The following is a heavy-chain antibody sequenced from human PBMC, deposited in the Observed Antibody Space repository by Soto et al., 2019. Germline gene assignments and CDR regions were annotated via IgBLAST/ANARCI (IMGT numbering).Heavy chain of an antibody. CDR2: TYYRSKWYN. Sequence: QSRTLSLTCAISGDRVSSNSAAWAWIRQSPSRGLEWLGRTYYRSKWYNDYAVSVKSRITINPDTSKNQFSLQLNSVTPEDTAVYYCARDPGSYRGSYVYYYYYGMDVWGQGTTVTVSS. D-gene: IGHD1-26*01. CDR3: ARDPGSYRGSYVYYYYYGMDV. CDR1: GDRVSSNSAA. V-gene: IGHV6-1*01. J-gene: IGHJ6*02.